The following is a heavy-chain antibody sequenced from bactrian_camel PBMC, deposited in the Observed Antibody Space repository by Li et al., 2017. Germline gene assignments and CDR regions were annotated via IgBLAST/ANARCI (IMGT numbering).Heavy chain of an antibody. CDR1: GIKYDYKC. Sequence: VQLVESGGGLVQPGGSLGLSCVDSGIKYDYKCMAWFRQAPGKEREGVAHIGTDGSTAYADSVAGRFLVSRDNAKKTLYLQMNSLKPEDTAMYYCAVRLWGAGWCTPRFPADFRSDYPSDFGGWGKGTQVTVS. D-gene: IGHD6*01. CDR3: AVRLWGAGWCTPRFPADFRSDYPSDFGG. V-gene: IGHV3S61*01. CDR2: IGTDGST. J-gene: IGHJ4*01.